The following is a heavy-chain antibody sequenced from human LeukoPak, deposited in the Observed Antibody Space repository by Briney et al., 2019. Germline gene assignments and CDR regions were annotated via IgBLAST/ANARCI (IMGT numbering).Heavy chain of an antibody. CDR2: INHSGST. CDR1: GGSFSGYY. V-gene: IGHV4-34*01. J-gene: IGHJ6*03. CDR3: ARGYSYATPFEYYYYMDV. Sequence: ASETLSLTCAVYGGSFSGYYWSWIRRPPGKGLEWIGEINHSGSTNYNPSLKSRVTISVDTSKNQFSLKLSSVTAADTAVYYCARGYSYATPFEYYYYMDVWGKGTTVTISS. D-gene: IGHD5-18*01.